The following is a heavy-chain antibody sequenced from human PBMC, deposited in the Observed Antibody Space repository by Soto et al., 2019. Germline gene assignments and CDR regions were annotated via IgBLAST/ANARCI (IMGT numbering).Heavy chain of an antibody. CDR2: IYSGGSA. V-gene: IGHV3-66*01. J-gene: IGHJ3*02. CDR3: ASSIVGALDI. D-gene: IGHD1-26*01. Sequence: VQLVESGGGLVQPGGSLRLSCAASGFTGSSKYMSWVRQAPGKGLEWVSVIYSGGSAYYADSVKGRFTISRDNSKNTLPLQMNSLRAEDTAVYYCASSIVGALDIWGQGTRVTVSS. CDR1: GFTGSSKY.